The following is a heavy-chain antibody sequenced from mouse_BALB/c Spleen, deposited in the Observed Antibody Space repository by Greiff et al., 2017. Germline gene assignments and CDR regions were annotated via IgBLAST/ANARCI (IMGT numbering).Heavy chain of an antibody. CDR2: ISYSGST. CDR1: GYSITSDYA. J-gene: IGHJ1*01. Sequence: DVKLQESGPGLVKPSQSLSLTCTVTGYSITSDYAWNWIRQFPGNKLEWMGYISYSGSTSYNPSLKSRISITRDTSKNQFFLQLNSVTTEDTATYYCARYGKDWYFDVWGAGTTVTVSS. D-gene: IGHD2-1*01. CDR3: ARYGKDWYFDV. V-gene: IGHV3-2*02.